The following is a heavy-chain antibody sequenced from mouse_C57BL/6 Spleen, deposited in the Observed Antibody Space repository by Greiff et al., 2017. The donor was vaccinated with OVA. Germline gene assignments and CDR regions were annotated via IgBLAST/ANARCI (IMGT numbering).Heavy chain of an antibody. CDR2: IHPNSGST. J-gene: IGHJ2*01. CDR1: GYTFTSYW. Sequence: QVQLQQPGAELVKPGASVKLSCKASGYTFTSYWMHWVKQRPGQGLEWIGMIHPNSGSTNYNEKFKSKATLTVDKSSSTAYMQLSSLTSEDAAVYYCARGGKSTTTLDYWGQGTTLTVSS. CDR3: ARGGKSTTTLDY. V-gene: IGHV1-64*01. D-gene: IGHD1-1*01.